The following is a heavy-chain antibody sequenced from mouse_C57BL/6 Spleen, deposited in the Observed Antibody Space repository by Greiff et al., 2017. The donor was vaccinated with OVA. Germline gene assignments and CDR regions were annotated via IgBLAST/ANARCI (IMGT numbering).Heavy chain of an antibody. V-gene: IGHV1-18*01. Sequence: VQLQQSGPELVKPGASVKIPCKASGYTFTDYNMDWVKQSHGKSLEWIGDINPNNGGTIYNQKFKGKATLTVDKSSSTAYMELRSLTSEDTAVYYCARRKTGTWYFDVWGTGTTVTVSS. CDR1: GYTFTDYN. D-gene: IGHD4-1*01. CDR2: INPNNGGT. CDR3: ARRKTGTWYFDV. J-gene: IGHJ1*03.